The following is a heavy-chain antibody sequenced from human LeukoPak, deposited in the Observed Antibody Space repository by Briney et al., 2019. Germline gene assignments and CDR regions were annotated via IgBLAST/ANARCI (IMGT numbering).Heavy chain of an antibody. J-gene: IGHJ2*01. V-gene: IGHV3-74*01. CDR3: ATGALGQSYFDL. D-gene: IGHD7-27*01. CDR1: GFTFSIPW. CDR2: VTSDGSTT. Sequence: GGSLRLSCAASGFTFSIPWMHWVRQAPGKGLVWASHVTSDGSTTVYADSVKGRFTISRDNAKNTLYLQMNSLRVEDTAVYYCATGALGQSYFDLWGRGTLVTVSS.